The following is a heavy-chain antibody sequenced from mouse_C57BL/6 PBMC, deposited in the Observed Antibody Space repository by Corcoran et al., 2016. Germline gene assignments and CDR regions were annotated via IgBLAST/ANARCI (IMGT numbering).Heavy chain of an antibody. V-gene: IGHV1-18*01. CDR1: GYTFTDYT. CDR2: INPNNGGT. CDR3: ARDLYYGSSYGYFDV. Sequence: EVQLQQSGPELVKPGASVKIPCKASGYTFTDYTMDWVKQSHGKSLEWIGDINPNNGGTISNQQFKGKATLTVDKSSSTAYMELRSLTSEDTAVYYCARDLYYGSSYGYFDVWGTGTTVTVSS. D-gene: IGHD1-1*01. J-gene: IGHJ1*03.